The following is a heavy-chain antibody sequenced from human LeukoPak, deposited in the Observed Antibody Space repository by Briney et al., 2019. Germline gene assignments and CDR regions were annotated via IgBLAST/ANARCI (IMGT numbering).Heavy chain of an antibody. Sequence: GGSLRLSCAASGFTFSSYSMNWVRQAPGKGLEWVSYISSSSSTIYYADSVKGRFTISRDNAKNSLYLQMNSLRAEDTAVYYCAREDTVYAFDIWGQGTMVTVSS. CDR3: AREDTVYAFDI. J-gene: IGHJ3*02. V-gene: IGHV3-48*01. D-gene: IGHD4-17*01. CDR2: ISSSSSTI. CDR1: GFTFSSYS.